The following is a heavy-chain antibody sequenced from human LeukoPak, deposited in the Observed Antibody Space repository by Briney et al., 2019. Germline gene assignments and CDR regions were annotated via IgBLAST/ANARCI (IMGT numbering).Heavy chain of an antibody. CDR2: IYYSGST. Sequence: SETLSLTCTVSGGSISGYYWSWIRQPPGKGLEWIGYIYYSGSTNYNPSLKSRVTISVDTSKNQFSLKLSSVTAADTAVYYCARHTNCGGDCSLDYWGQGTLVTVSS. J-gene: IGHJ4*02. CDR3: ARHTNCGGDCSLDY. D-gene: IGHD2-21*02. CDR1: GGSISGYY. V-gene: IGHV4-59*08.